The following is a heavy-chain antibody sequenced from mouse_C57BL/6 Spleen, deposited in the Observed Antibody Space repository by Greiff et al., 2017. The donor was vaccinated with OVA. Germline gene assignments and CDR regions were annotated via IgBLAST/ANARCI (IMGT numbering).Heavy chain of an antibody. Sequence: QVQLKQPGAELVKPGASVKLSCKASGYTFTSYWMHWVKQRPGRGLEWIGRIDPNSGGTKYNEKFKSKATLTVDKPSSTAYMQLSSLTSEDSAVYYFANYDYDGAWFAYWGQGTLVTVSA. J-gene: IGHJ3*01. CDR2: IDPNSGGT. V-gene: IGHV1-72*01. CDR3: ANYDYDGAWFAY. D-gene: IGHD2-4*01. CDR1: GYTFTSYW.